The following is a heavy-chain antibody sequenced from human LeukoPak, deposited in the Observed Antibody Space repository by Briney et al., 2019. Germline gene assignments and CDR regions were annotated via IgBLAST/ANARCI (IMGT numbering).Heavy chain of an antibody. CDR1: GYTFTSFG. D-gene: IGHD3-3*01. CDR2: ISGYNGNT. Sequence: ASVKVSCKASGYTFTSFGFSWVRQAPGQGLEWMGWISGYNGNTDYGQKFQGRVTMTTDTSTTTVYMELRSLRFDDTAVYYCARIHDFWHGYQGVFHDYWGQGTLVTVSS. CDR3: ARIHDFWHGYQGVFHDY. V-gene: IGHV1-18*01. J-gene: IGHJ4*02.